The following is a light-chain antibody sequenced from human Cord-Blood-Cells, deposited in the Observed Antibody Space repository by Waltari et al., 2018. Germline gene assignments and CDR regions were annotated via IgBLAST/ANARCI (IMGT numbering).Light chain of an antibody. CDR1: NIGSKS. V-gene: IGLV3-21*04. CDR2: YDR. CDR3: QVWDSSSDHRV. J-gene: IGLJ3*02. Sequence: SYVLTQPPSVPVAPGKTARITCGGNNIGSKSVHWYQQKPCQAPVLVIYYDRDRPSGIPERFSGSNSGNTATLTISRVEAGDEADYYCQVWDSSSDHRVFGGGTKLTVL.